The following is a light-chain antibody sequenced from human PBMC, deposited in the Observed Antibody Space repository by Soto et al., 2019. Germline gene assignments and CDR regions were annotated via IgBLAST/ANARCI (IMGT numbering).Light chain of an antibody. J-gene: IGKJ5*01. CDR1: QSVSSSY. V-gene: IGKV3-20*01. Sequence: DIVLTLCAGPLSLSPGERATLSCRASQSVSSSYLAWYQQKPGQAPRLLIYGASSRATGIPDRFSGSGSGTDFTLTISRLEPEDFAVYYCQQYGSAPVTFGQGTRLEIK. CDR2: GAS. CDR3: QQYGSAPVT.